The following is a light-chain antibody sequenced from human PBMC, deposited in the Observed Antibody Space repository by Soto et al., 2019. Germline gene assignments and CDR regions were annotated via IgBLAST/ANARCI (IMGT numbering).Light chain of an antibody. Sequence: DTRMTQSPSTVSASVGDRITITCRASQNIQRWLAWYQQKPGKAPKLLIYKASSLERGVPSRFSAGGSGVEFTLNISSVQPEDFAVYYCHLRETSGQGTKV. CDR1: QNIQRW. CDR3: HLRET. CDR2: KAS. V-gene: IGKV1-5*03. J-gene: IGKJ1*01.